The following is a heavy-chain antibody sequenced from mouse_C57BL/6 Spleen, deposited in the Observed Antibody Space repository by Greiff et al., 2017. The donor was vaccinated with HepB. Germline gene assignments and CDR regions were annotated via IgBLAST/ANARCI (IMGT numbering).Heavy chain of an antibody. D-gene: IGHD2-3*01. CDR3: ARSGDGHYYAMDY. Sequence: EVKLMESGAELVKPGASVKLSCTASGFNIKDYYMHWVKQRTEQGLEWIGRIDPEDGETKYAPKFQGKATITADTSSNTAYLPLSSLTSEDTAVYYCARSGDGHYYAMDYWGQGTSVTVSS. CDR2: IDPEDGET. V-gene: IGHV14-2*01. J-gene: IGHJ4*01. CDR1: GFNIKDYY.